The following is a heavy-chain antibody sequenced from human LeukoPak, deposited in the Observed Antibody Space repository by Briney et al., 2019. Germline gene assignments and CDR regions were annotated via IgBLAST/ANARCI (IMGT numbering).Heavy chain of an antibody. V-gene: IGHV4-59*12. D-gene: IGHD5-18*01. Sequence: SETLSLTCTVSGGSISTYYWSWIRQPPGKGLEWIGYIYYSGSTSYNPSLKSRVTISVDTSKNQFSLKLSSVTAADTAVYYCARENSEGDDSYGYVNWFDPWGQGTLVTVSS. CDR1: GGSISTYY. J-gene: IGHJ5*02. CDR3: ARENSEGDDSYGYVNWFDP. CDR2: IYYSGST.